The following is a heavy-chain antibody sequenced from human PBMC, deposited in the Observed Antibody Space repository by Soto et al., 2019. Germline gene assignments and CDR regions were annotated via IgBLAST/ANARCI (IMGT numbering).Heavy chain of an antibody. J-gene: IGHJ6*02. V-gene: IGHV5-10-1*01. CDR3: ARHDDYSNYHSAWFDYGMDV. D-gene: IGHD4-4*01. CDR1: GYSFAGYW. CDR2: IDPSDSQT. Sequence: GESLKISCKGSGYSFAGYWITWVRQKPGKGLEWMGRIDPSDSQTYYSPSFRGHVTISADKSISTAYLQWSSLKASDTAMYYCARHDDYSNYHSAWFDYGMDVWGQGTTVTVSS.